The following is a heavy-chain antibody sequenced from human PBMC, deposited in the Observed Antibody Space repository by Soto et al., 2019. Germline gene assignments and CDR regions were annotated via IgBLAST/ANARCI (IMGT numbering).Heavy chain of an antibody. Sequence: ASVKVSCKASGGTFSSYTISWVRQAPRQGLEWMGRIIPILGIANYAQKFQGRVTITADKSTSTAYMELSSLRSEDTAVYYCAMGYCSSTSCYRPRYGMDVWGQGTTVTVSS. J-gene: IGHJ6*02. D-gene: IGHD2-2*01. CDR2: IIPILGIA. V-gene: IGHV1-69*02. CDR3: AMGYCSSTSCYRPRYGMDV. CDR1: GGTFSSYT.